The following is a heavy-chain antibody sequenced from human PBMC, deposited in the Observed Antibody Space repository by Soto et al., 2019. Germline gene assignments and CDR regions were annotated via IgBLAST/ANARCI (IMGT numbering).Heavy chain of an antibody. D-gene: IGHD2-21*02. V-gene: IGHV1-46*01. CDR3: ARDKCELRGGDCFGNWFDP. CDR1: GYTFTSYY. CDR2: INPSGGST. Sequence: ASVKVSCKASGYTFTSYYMHWVRQAPGQGLEWMGIINPSGGSTSYAQKFQGRVTMTRDTSTSTVYMELSSLRSEDTAVYYCARDKCELRGGDCFGNWFDPWGQGTLVTSPQ. J-gene: IGHJ5*02.